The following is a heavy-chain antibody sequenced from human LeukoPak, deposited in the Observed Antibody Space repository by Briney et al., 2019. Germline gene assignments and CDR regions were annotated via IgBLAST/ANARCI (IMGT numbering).Heavy chain of an antibody. Sequence: LGGSLRLSCAASGFTFSSYGMHWVRQAPGKGLEWVAVISYGGSNQYYADSVKGRFTISRDNSKNTLYLQMNSLRAEDTAVYYCAKVWVTMVRGAIPDDYWGQGTLVTVSS. J-gene: IGHJ4*02. CDR2: ISYGGSNQ. CDR1: GFTFSSYG. CDR3: AKVWVTMVRGAIPDDY. D-gene: IGHD3-10*01. V-gene: IGHV3-30*18.